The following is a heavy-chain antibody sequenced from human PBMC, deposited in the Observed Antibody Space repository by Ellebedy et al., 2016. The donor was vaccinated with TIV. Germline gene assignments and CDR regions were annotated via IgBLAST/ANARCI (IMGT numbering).Heavy chain of an antibody. V-gene: IGHV4-39*01. CDR1: GGSISSTSFY. Sequence: MPSETLSLTCTVSGGSISSTSFYWGWIRQPPGKGLEWIGTIYFSGITYYNPSLKSRVTISVDTSKNQLSLKLTSVTAAATAAYYCARHIPTDSGDNWFDPWGQGTLVTASS. D-gene: IGHD4-17*01. CDR2: IYFSGIT. CDR3: ARHIPTDSGDNWFDP. J-gene: IGHJ5*02.